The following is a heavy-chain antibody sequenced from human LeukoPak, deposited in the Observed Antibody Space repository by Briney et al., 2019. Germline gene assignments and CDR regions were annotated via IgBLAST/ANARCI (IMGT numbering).Heavy chain of an antibody. V-gene: IGHV1-18*03. D-gene: IGHD2-2*01. J-gene: IGHJ6*02. CDR1: GYTFTSYG. CDR3: AREGSGSTSRYYYYGMDV. CDR2: ISAYNGNT. Sequence: ASVKVSCKASGYTFTSYGISWVRQAPGQGLEWMGWISAYNGNTNYAQKLQGRVTMTTDTSTSTAYMELRSLRSEDMAVYYCAREGSGSTSRYYYYGMDVWGQGTTVTVSS.